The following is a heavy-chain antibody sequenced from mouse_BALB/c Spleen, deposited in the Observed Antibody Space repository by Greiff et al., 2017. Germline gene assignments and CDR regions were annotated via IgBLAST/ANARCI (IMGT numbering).Heavy chain of an antibody. Sequence: EVHLVESGGGLVQPGGSRKLSCAASGFTFSSFGMHWVRQAPEKGLEWVAYISSGSSTIYYADTVKGRFTISRDNPKNTLFLQMTSLRSEDTAMYYCARWYCNYPYAMDYWGQGTSVTVSS. V-gene: IGHV5-17*02. J-gene: IGHJ4*01. D-gene: IGHD2-10*02. CDR2: ISSGSSTI. CDR1: GFTFSSFG. CDR3: ARWYCNYPYAMDY.